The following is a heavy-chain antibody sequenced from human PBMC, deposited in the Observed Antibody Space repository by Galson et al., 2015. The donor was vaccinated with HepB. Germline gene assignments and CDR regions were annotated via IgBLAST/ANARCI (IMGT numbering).Heavy chain of an antibody. CDR2: IISSGSNT. Sequence: SLRLSCAASGFTFNRYPMSWVRQAPGKGLEWVSAIISSGSNTYYADSVKGRFTISRDNSKNTLFLQMNSLRAEDTAVYCCAKDFPSLYYYDSSGYTPFDYWGQGTLVTVSS. J-gene: IGHJ4*02. D-gene: IGHD3-22*01. CDR3: AKDFPSLYYYDSSGYTPFDY. CDR1: GFTFNRYP. V-gene: IGHV3-23*01.